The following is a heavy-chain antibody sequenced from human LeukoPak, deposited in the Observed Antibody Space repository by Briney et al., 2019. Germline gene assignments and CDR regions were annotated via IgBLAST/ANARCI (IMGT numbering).Heavy chain of an antibody. D-gene: IGHD5-18*01. J-gene: IGHJ5*02. Sequence: PSEALSLTCTVSGGSMSNYYWNWIRQPPGKGLEWIGYMFYTGSGKYNPSLKSRVAISVDTSKRQISLKLTSVTAADTAVYYCATNLPGYSYGYWVAWGQGTLVTVSS. CDR3: ATNLPGYSYGYWVA. CDR1: GGSMSNYY. V-gene: IGHV4-59*01. CDR2: MFYTGSG.